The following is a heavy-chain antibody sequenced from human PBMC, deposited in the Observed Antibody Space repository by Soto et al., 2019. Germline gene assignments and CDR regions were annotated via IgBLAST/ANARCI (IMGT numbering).Heavy chain of an antibody. Sequence: SQTLSLTCVISGDSVSSNNAAWNWIRQSPSRGLEWLGRTYYRSKWYNDYAGSVRSRITLTPDTSKNQFSLQLNSVTPEDTAVYYCAREYGGAGTIGYWGQGTLVTVSS. CDR2: TYYRSKWYN. CDR1: GDSVSSNNAA. D-gene: IGHD6-19*01. J-gene: IGHJ4*02. CDR3: AREYGGAGTIGY. V-gene: IGHV6-1*01.